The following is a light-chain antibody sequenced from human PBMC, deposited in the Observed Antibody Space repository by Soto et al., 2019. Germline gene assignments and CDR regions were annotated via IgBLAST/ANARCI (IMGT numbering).Light chain of an antibody. Sequence: DIQMTQSPSTLSASVGDRVTITCRASQSISSWLAWYQQKPGKAPKLLIYKASSLESGVPSRFSGSGSGTEFTLTISSLQPDDFATYYCQQYQGTFGQGTKVELK. CDR2: KAS. J-gene: IGKJ1*01. CDR3: QQYQGT. CDR1: QSISSW. V-gene: IGKV1-5*03.